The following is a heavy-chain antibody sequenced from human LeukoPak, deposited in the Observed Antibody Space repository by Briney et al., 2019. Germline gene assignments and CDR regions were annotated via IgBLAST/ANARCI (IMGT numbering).Heavy chain of an antibody. V-gene: IGHV1-2*04. Sequence: GASVKVSCKASGYTFTGYYMHWVRQAPGQGLEWMGWINPNSGGTNYAQKFQGWVTMTRDTSISTAYMELSRLRSDDTAVYYCARDLSPYGDSTPGDYWGQGTLVTVSS. CDR3: ARDLSPYGDSTPGDY. CDR1: GYTFTGYY. CDR2: INPNSGGT. J-gene: IGHJ4*02. D-gene: IGHD4-17*01.